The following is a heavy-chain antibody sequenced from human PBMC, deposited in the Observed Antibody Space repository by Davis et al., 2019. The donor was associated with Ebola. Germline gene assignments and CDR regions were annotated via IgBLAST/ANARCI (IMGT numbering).Heavy chain of an antibody. CDR3: ARGVEAFDI. V-gene: IGHV1-2*04. CDR1: GGTFSSYA. Sequence: AASVKVSCKASGGTFSSYAISWVRQAPGQGLEWMGGINANTGGTRYAQKFQGWVTLTRDTSISTAYMELSSLRSEDTAVYYCARGVEAFDIWGQGTMVTVSS. CDR2: INANTGGT. J-gene: IGHJ3*02. D-gene: IGHD2-15*01.